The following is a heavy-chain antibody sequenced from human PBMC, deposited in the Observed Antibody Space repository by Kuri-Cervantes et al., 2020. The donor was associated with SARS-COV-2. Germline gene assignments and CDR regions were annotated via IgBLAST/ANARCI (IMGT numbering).Heavy chain of an antibody. D-gene: IGHD3-22*01. V-gene: IGHV3-48*02. J-gene: IGHJ4*02. CDR3: ARVPYYYDGSGFFYFDY. Sequence: GGSLRLSCAASGFTFSSYSMNWVRQAPGKGLEWVSYISSSSSTIYYADSVEGRFTISRDNAKNSLYLQMNSLRDEDTAVYYCARVPYYYDGSGFFYFDYWGQGTLVTVSS. CDR2: ISSSSSTI. CDR1: GFTFSSYS.